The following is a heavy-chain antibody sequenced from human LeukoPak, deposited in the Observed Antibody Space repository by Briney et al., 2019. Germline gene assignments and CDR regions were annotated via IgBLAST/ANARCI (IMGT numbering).Heavy chain of an antibody. V-gene: IGHV4-34*01. Sequence: SETLSLTCTVSGGLVSSPTYYWSWIRQPPGKGLEWIGEINHSGSTNYNPSLKSRVTISVDTSKNQFSLKLSSVTAADTAVYYCASTRPLGFVVVTRGNYFDYWGQGTLVTVSS. CDR1: GGLVSSPTYY. D-gene: IGHD2-21*02. CDR2: INHSGST. J-gene: IGHJ4*02. CDR3: ASTRPLGFVVVTRGNYFDY.